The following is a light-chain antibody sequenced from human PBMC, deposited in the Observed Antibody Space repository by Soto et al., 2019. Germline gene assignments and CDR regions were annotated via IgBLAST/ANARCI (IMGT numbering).Light chain of an antibody. CDR1: QTINTY. CDR3: QQTYSVPHT. V-gene: IGKV1-39*01. Sequence: DIQMTQSPSSLSASVGDRVIISCRASQTINTYLHWYQQKPGKAPKVLILEASSLQSGVPSRFSGSGSGTDFALTVSSLQPEDFATYYCQQTYSVPHTFGQGTKLQIE. J-gene: IGKJ2*01. CDR2: EAS.